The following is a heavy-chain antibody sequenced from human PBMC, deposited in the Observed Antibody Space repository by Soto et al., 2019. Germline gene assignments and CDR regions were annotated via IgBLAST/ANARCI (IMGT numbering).Heavy chain of an antibody. CDR3: ARGIATGQLDP. Sequence: ASVKVSCKASGYTFTRYTVNWVRQAPGQRLEWMGWINPDNGNTKSSQKFQDRVIITRDTSASTAYMDLSSLRSEDTAVYYCARGIATGQLDPWGQGTLVTVSS. D-gene: IGHD2-15*01. V-gene: IGHV1-3*01. CDR2: INPDNGNT. J-gene: IGHJ5*02. CDR1: GYTFTRYT.